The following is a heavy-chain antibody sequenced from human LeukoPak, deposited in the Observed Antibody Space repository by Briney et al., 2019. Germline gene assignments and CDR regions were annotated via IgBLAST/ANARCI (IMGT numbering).Heavy chain of an antibody. J-gene: IGHJ4*02. D-gene: IGHD6-13*01. CDR3: ARAGYSSSPWEFDY. V-gene: IGHV4-61*08. Sequence: KPSETLSLTCSVSGVSVGSAGYYWTWIRQPPGQGLEWIGYMYYSGNSNYNPFLKSRVTMSLDPSKNRFSLKLSSVTAADTAVYYCARAGYSSSPWEFDYWGQGTLVTVSS. CDR1: GVSVGSAGYY. CDR2: MYYSGNS.